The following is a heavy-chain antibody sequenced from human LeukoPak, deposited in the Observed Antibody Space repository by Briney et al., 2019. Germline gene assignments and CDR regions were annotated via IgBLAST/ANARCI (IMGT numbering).Heavy chain of an antibody. CDR1: GFTFSSYA. CDR3: ATGITGTTYFDY. D-gene: IGHD1-7*01. J-gene: IGHJ4*02. Sequence: GGSLRLSCAASGFTFSSYAMSWVRQAPGKGLEWVSAISGSGGSTYYADSVKGRFTISRDNSKNTLYLQMNSLRAEDTAVYYCATGITGTTYFDYWGQGTLVTVSS. CDR2: ISGSGGST. V-gene: IGHV3-23*01.